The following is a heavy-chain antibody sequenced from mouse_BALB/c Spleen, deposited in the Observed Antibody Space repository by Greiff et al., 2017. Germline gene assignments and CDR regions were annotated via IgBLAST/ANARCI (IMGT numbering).Heavy chain of an antibody. D-gene: IGHD3-1*01. Sequence: EVKLMESGGGLVQPGGSRKLSCAASGFTFSSFGMHWVRQAPEKGLEWVAYISSGSSTIYYADTVKGRFTISRDNPKNTLFLQMTSLRSEDTAMYYCARSGGFPYYYAMDYWGQGTSVTVSS. V-gene: IGHV5-17*02. CDR2: ISSGSSTI. CDR3: ARSGGFPYYYAMDY. CDR1: GFTFSSFG. J-gene: IGHJ4*01.